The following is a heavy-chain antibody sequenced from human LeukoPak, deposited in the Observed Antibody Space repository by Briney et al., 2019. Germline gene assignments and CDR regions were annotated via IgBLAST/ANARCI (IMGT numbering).Heavy chain of an antibody. CDR3: ARDYSSSHDY. D-gene: IGHD6-13*01. CDR1: GGSISSYY. CDR2: IYHSGST. V-gene: IGHV4-38-2*02. Sequence: PSETLSLTCTVSGGSISSYYWGWIRQPPGKGLEWIGSIYHSGSTYYNPSLKSRVTISVDTSKNQFSLKLSSVTAADTAVYYCARDYSSSHDYWGQGTLVTVSS. J-gene: IGHJ4*02.